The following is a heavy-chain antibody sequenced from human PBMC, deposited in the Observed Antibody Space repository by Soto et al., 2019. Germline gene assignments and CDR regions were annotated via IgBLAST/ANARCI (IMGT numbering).Heavy chain of an antibody. D-gene: IGHD6-13*01. CDR1: GYTFTSYA. Sequence: GASVKVSCKASGYTFTSYAMHWVRQAPGQRLEWMGWINAGNGNTKYSQKFQGRVTITRDTSASTAYMELSSLRSEDTAVYYCARDSPYSLDAFDIWGQGTMVTVSS. CDR2: INAGNGNT. V-gene: IGHV1-3*01. CDR3: ARDSPYSLDAFDI. J-gene: IGHJ3*02.